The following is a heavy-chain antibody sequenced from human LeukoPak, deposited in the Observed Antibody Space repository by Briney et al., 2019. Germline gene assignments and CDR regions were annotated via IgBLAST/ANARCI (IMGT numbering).Heavy chain of an antibody. D-gene: IGHD6-19*01. CDR2: MNPNSGNT. CDR3: ARGHRVYNSIDY. J-gene: IGHJ4*02. Sequence: ASVKVSCTASGYTFTSYDINWVRQATGQGLEWMGWMNPNSGNTGYAQKFQGRVTMTRNTSISTAYMELSSLRSEDTAVYYCARGHRVYNSIDYWGQGTLATVSS. CDR1: GYTFTSYD. V-gene: IGHV1-8*01.